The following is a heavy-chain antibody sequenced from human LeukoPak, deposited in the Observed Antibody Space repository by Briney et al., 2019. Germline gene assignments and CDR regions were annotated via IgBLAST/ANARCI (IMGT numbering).Heavy chain of an antibody. J-gene: IGHJ4*02. CDR1: GDSVSSNSAA. CDR2: TYYRSKWNN. CDR3: ARAGDLDFDY. Sequence: SQTLSLTCAISGDSVSSNSAAWNWIRQSPSRGLEWLGRTYYRSKWNNDYAVSVKGRIIINPDTSKNHFSLQLNSVTPEDTAVYYCARAGDLDFDYWGQGTLVTVSS. V-gene: IGHV6-1*01.